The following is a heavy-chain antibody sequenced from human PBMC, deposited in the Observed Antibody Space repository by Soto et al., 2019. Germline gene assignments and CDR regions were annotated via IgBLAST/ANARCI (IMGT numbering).Heavy chain of an antibody. CDR2: FDPEDGET. Sequence: ASVKVSCKVSGYTLTELSMHWVRQAPGKGLEWMGGFDPEDGETIYAQKFQGRVTMTEDTSTDTAYMELSSLRSEDTAVYYCATPMIVVVTYAFDIWGQGTMVTVSS. CDR3: ATPMIVVVTYAFDI. CDR1: GYTLTELS. D-gene: IGHD3-22*01. J-gene: IGHJ3*02. V-gene: IGHV1-24*01.